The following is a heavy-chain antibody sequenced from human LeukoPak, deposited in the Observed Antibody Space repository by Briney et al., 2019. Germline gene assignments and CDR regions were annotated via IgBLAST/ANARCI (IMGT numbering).Heavy chain of an antibody. Sequence: ASVKASCKASGYTFTSYGISWVRQAPGQGLEWMGWISAYNGNTNYAQKLQGRVTMTTDTSTSTAYMELRSLRSDDTAVYYCARAPRYYYDSSGEYYFDYWGQGTLVTVSS. CDR3: ARAPRYYYDSSGEYYFDY. J-gene: IGHJ4*02. CDR2: ISAYNGNT. D-gene: IGHD3-22*01. CDR1: GYTFTSYG. V-gene: IGHV1-18*01.